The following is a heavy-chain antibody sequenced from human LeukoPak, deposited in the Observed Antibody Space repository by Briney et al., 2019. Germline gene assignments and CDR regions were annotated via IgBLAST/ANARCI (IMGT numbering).Heavy chain of an antibody. J-gene: IGHJ4*02. D-gene: IGHD5-18*01. V-gene: IGHV4-34*01. CDR3: ARGSDTAMVTLPFGY. Sequence: SETLSHTCAVYGGSFSGYYWSWIRQPPGKGLEWIGEINHSGSTNYNPSLKSRVTISVDTSKNQFSLKLSSVTAADTAAYYCARGSDTAMVTLPFGYWGQGTLVTVSS. CDR1: GGSFSGYY. CDR2: INHSGST.